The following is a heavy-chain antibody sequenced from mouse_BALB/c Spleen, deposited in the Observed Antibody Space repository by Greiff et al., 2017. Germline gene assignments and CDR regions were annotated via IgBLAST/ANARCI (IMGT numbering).Heavy chain of an antibody. J-gene: IGHJ3*01. V-gene: IGHV1-5*01. CDR2: IYPGNSDT. Sequence: VQLQQSGTVLARPGASVKMSCKASGYTFTSYWMHWVKQRPGQGLEWIGAIYPGNSDTSYNQKFKGKAKLTAVTSTSTAYMELSSLTNEDSAVYYSNTTASWFAYWGQGTLVTVSA. CDR3: NTTASWFAY. D-gene: IGHD1-2*01. CDR1: GYTFTSYW.